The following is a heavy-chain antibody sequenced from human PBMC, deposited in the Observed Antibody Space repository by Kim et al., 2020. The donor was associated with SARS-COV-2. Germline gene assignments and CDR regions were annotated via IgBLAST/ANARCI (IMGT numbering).Heavy chain of an antibody. J-gene: IGHJ4*02. D-gene: IGHD3-10*01. V-gene: IGHV3-48*02. CDR1: GFTFSSYS. Sequence: GGSLRLSCAASGFTFSSYSMNWVRQAPGKGLEWVSYISSSSSTIYYADSVKGRFTISRDNAKNSLYLQMNSLRDEDTAVYYCARYPTQTTDYYGSGSYYNHGGPYFDYWGQGTLVTVSS. CDR3: ARYPTQTTDYYGSGSYYNHGGPYFDY. CDR2: ISSSSSTI.